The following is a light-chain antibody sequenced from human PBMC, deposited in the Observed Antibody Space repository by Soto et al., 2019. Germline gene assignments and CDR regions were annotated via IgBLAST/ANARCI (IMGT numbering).Light chain of an antibody. V-gene: IGLV2-8*01. J-gene: IGLJ1*01. CDR3: SSYAGSSNV. CDR1: SSDVGGYNY. CDR2: EVN. Sequence: QSALTQPASVSGSPGQSITISCTGTSSDVGGYNYVSWYQHHPGKAPKVMIYEVNKRPSGVPDRFSGSKSGNTASLTVSGLQAEDEADYYCSSYAGSSNVFGTGT.